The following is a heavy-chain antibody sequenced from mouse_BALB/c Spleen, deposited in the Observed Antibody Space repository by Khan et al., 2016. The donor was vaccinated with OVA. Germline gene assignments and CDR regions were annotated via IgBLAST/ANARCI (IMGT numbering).Heavy chain of an antibody. J-gene: IGHJ1*01. CDR1: GYSFTSYW. Sequence: QVQLQESGAELVRPGTSVKLSCKASGYSFTSYWMNWVKQRPGQGLEWIGIIHPSDSETKLNQKFKDKATLTVDKSSSTAYMQLRSPTSEDSAVYDCARGTTTSYWYFDVWGAGITVTVSS. D-gene: IGHD1-1*01. V-gene: IGHV1-61*01. CDR3: ARGTTTSYWYFDV. CDR2: IHPSDSET.